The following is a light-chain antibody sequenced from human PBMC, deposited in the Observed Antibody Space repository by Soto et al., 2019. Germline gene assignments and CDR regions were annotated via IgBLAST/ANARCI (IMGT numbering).Light chain of an antibody. Sequence: QSALTQPPSASGSPGQSVTISCTGTSSDVGAYNYVSWYQQHPGKAPKLIIYEVSKRPSGVPDRFSGSKSGNTASLTVSGLQAEDEADYYCSSYAGSNHYVFGTGTKVTVL. CDR3: SSYAGSNHYV. CDR2: EVS. CDR1: SSDVGAYNY. J-gene: IGLJ1*01. V-gene: IGLV2-8*01.